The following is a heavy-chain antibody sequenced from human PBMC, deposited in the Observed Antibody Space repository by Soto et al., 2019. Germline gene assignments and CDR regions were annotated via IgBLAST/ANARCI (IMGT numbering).Heavy chain of an antibody. D-gene: IGHD5-12*01. V-gene: IGHV4-34*01. CDR1: GGSFSGYY. CDR2: INHSGST. J-gene: IGHJ4*02. CDR3: ATGRRDGYNLVLFPFDY. Sequence: QVQLRQWGAGLLKPSETLSLTCAVYGGSFSGYYWSWIRQPPGKGLEWIGEINHSGSTNYNPSLKSRVTISVDTSKNQFSLKLSSVTAADTAVYYCATGRRDGYNLVLFPFDYWGQGTLVTVSS.